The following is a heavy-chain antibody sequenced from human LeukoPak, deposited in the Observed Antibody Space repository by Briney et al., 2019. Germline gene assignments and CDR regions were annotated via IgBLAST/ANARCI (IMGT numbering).Heavy chain of an antibody. CDR1: GGTFSSYA. D-gene: IGHD3-10*01. Sequence: APVKVSCKASGGTFSSYAISWVRQAPGQGLEWMGGIIPIFGTANYAQKFQGRVTITADESTSTAYMELSSLRSEDTAVYYCARGGPLAPLDYWGQGTLVTVSS. CDR3: ARGGPLAPLDY. V-gene: IGHV1-69*13. J-gene: IGHJ4*02. CDR2: IIPIFGTA.